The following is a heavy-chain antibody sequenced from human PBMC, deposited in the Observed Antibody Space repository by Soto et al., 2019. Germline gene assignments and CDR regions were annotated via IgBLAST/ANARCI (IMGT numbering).Heavy chain of an antibody. V-gene: IGHV3-7*01. CDR1: GFSFSDYW. CDR2: IEQDGSEK. J-gene: IGHJ5*02. Sequence: PGGSLRLSCAVSGFSFSDYWMSWVRQAPGKGLEWVANIEQDGSEKYYVDSVKGRFTISRDNAKNSLYLQMNSLRDEDTAVYYCAREGGLLNWFDPWGQGTLVTVSS. CDR3: AREGGLLNWFDP.